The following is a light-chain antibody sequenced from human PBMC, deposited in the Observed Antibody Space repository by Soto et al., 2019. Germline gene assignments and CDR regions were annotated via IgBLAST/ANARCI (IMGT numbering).Light chain of an antibody. CDR2: LNSDGSH. Sequence: QLVLTQSPSASASLGASVKLTCTLSSGHSSYAIAWHQQQPEKGPRYLMKLNSDGSHSKGDGIPDRFSGSSSGAERYLTISSLQSEDEAAYYCQTWGSGIPVFGGGSKLTVL. J-gene: IGLJ3*02. V-gene: IGLV4-69*01. CDR1: SGHSSYA. CDR3: QTWGSGIPV.